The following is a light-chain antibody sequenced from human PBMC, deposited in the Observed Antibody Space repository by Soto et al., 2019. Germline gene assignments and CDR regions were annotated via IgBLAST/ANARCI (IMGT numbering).Light chain of an antibody. Sequence: QSVLTQPASVSGSPGQSITISCTGTSSDVGGYNYVSWYQQHPGKAPKLMIYDVTDRPSGVSNRFSGSKSGNTASLTISGLQAEDVADYYCSSYTSSSTQVFGGGTKVTVL. V-gene: IGLV2-14*01. J-gene: IGLJ3*02. CDR1: SSDVGGYNY. CDR3: SSYTSSSTQV. CDR2: DVT.